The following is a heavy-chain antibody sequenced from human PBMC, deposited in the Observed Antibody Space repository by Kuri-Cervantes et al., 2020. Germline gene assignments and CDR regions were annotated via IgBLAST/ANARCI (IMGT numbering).Heavy chain of an antibody. CDR3: ARVLTYYDFWGGYPYYFDY. D-gene: IGHD3-3*01. CDR2: INHSGST. V-gene: IGHV4-34*01. J-gene: IGHJ4*02. Sequence: SETLSLTCAVDGGFSSGYYWGWIRQPPGEGLEWIGEINHSGSTNYNTSHKGRVTISVDTSKNQFSLKLSSVTAADTAVYYCARVLTYYDFWGGYPYYFDYWGQGTLVTVSS. CDR1: GGFSSGYY.